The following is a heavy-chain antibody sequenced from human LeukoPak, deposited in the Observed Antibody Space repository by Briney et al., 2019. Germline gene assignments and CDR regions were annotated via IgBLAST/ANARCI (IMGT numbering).Heavy chain of an antibody. CDR1: GFTLSSYA. CDR2: ISVSGNT. J-gene: IGHJ4*02. V-gene: IGHV3-23*01. CDR3: ANWYYYDSSGYYPQFDY. Sequence: GGSLRLSCAASGFTLSSYAMSWVRQGPGKGLEWVSAISVSGNTYHADSVKGRFTISRDNSKNTLYLQMNSLRAEDTAVYYCANWYYYDSSGYYPQFDYWGQGTLVTVSS. D-gene: IGHD3-22*01.